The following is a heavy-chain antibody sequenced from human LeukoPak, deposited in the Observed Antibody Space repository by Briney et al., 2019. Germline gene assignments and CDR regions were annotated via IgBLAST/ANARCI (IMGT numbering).Heavy chain of an antibody. CDR1: GGTFSSYA. CDR3: AREHAPIAAAGTDY. V-gene: IGHV1-46*01. J-gene: IGHJ4*02. CDR2: INPSGGST. Sequence: ASVKVSCKASGGTFSSYAISWVRQAPGQGLEWMGIINPSGGSTSYAQKFQGRVTMTRDTSTSTVYMELSSLRSEDTAVYYCAREHAPIAAAGTDYWGQGTLVTVSS. D-gene: IGHD6-13*01.